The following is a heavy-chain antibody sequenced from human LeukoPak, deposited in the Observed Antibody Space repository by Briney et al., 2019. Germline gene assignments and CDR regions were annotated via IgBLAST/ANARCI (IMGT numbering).Heavy chain of an antibody. Sequence: PSETLSLTCTVSGGSISSFYWSWIRQPAGKGLEWIGRIYSTGSTNYNPSLKSRVTMSADTSKNQFSLKVRSVTAADTAVYYCARGGRVVVIPPNLWGRGTLVTVSS. D-gene: IGHD3-22*01. J-gene: IGHJ2*01. V-gene: IGHV4-4*07. CDR1: GGSISSFY. CDR3: ARGGRVVVIPPNL. CDR2: IYSTGST.